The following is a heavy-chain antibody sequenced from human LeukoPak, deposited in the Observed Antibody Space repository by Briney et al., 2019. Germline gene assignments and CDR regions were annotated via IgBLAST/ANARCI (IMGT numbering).Heavy chain of an antibody. CDR1: GYSFTSYW. V-gene: IGHV5-51*01. CDR3: ARLSGSTIDY. Sequence: GESLKISCQGSGYSFTSYWIGWVRQAPGQGLGWMGIIYPGDSDTRYSPSFQGQVTISADKSISTAYQQWSSLKASDTAMYYCARLSGSTIDYWGQGTLATVSS. CDR2: IYPGDSDT. D-gene: IGHD2-2*01. J-gene: IGHJ4*02.